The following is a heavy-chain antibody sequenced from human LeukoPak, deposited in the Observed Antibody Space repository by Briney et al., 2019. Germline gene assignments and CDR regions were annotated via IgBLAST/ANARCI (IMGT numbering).Heavy chain of an antibody. Sequence: GGSLRLSCAASGFTFSSYGMHWVRQAPGKGLEWVAVISYDGSNKYYADSVKGRFTISRDNSKNTLYLQMNSLRAEDTALYYCARDLITGTTSDAFDIWGQGTMVTVSS. CDR3: ARDLITGTTSDAFDI. CDR1: GFTFSSYG. V-gene: IGHV3-30*03. CDR2: ISYDGSNK. J-gene: IGHJ3*02. D-gene: IGHD1-20*01.